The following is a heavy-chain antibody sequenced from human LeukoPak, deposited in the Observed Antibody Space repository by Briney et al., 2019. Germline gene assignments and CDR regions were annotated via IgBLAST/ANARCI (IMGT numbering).Heavy chain of an antibody. Sequence: PSETLSLTCAVYGGSFSGYYWSWIRRPPGKGLEWIGEINHSGSTNYNPSLKSRVTISVDTSKNQFSLKLSSVTAADTAVYYCARAGLELLSWGQGTLVTVSS. CDR2: INHSGST. CDR1: GGSFSGYY. V-gene: IGHV4-34*01. CDR3: ARAGLELLS. J-gene: IGHJ5*02. D-gene: IGHD1-26*01.